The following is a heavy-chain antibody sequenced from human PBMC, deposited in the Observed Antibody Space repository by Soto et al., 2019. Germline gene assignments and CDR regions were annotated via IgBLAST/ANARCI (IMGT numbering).Heavy chain of an antibody. CDR3: ARAHDFWGGRQQPIDS. Sequence: SETLCLTCPVSGGSISSYYGSWIRQPAGKGLEWIGRIYTSGSTNYNPSLKSRVTMSVDTSKNQFSLKLSSVTAADTAVYYCARAHDFWGGRQQPIDSWGQGTLVTVSS. CDR1: GGSISSYY. D-gene: IGHD3-3*01. V-gene: IGHV4-4*07. CDR2: IYTSGST. J-gene: IGHJ4*02.